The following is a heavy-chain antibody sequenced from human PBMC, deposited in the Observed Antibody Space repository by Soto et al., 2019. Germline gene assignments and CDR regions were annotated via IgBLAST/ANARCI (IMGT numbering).Heavy chain of an antibody. Sequence: SETLSLTCAVYXGXXXXYYWSWIRXXPGXGLEWIGEINHSGSTNYNPSLKSRVTISVDTSKNQFSLKLSSVTAADTAVYYCARGRVTAIEYYYYGMDVWGQGTTVTVSS. CDR2: INHSGST. CDR1: XGXXXXYY. J-gene: IGHJ6*02. V-gene: IGHV4-34*01. CDR3: ARGRVTAIEYYYYGMDV. D-gene: IGHD2-21*02.